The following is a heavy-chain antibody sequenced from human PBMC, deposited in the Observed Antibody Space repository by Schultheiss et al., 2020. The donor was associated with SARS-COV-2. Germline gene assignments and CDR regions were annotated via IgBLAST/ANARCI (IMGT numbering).Heavy chain of an antibody. CDR1: GFTFSNYS. CDR2: ISSNSSYI. V-gene: IGHV3-21*01. J-gene: IGHJ4*02. CDR3: ARHLPMGYDFWSGDFDY. D-gene: IGHD3-3*01. Sequence: GGSLRLSCAASGFTFSNYSMNWVRQAPGKGLEWVSSISSNSSYIYYAGSVKGRFTISRDNAKNSLSLQMNSLRAEDTAVYYCARHLPMGYDFWSGDFDYWGQGTLVTVSS.